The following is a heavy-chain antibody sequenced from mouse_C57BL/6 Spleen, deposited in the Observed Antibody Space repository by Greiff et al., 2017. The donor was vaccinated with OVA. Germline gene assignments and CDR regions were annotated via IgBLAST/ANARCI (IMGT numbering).Heavy chain of an antibody. Sequence: EVQLQQSGPELVKPGASVKISCKASGYTFTDYYMNWVKQSHGKSLEWIGDINPNNGGTSYNQKFTGKATLTVDKSSSTAYMELRSLTSEVSAVYYSARRWYYDYDNYAMDYWGQGTSVTVSS. CDR3: ARRWYYDYDNYAMDY. J-gene: IGHJ4*01. D-gene: IGHD2-4*01. CDR2: INPNNGGT. CDR1: GYTFTDYY. V-gene: IGHV1-26*01.